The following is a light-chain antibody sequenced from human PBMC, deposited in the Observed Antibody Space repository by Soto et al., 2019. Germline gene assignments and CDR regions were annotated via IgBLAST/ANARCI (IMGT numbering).Light chain of an antibody. V-gene: IGLV9-49*03. CDR3: GADHGSGSNVVYV. CDR2: VGTGGIVE. CDR1: SGYSNYK. J-gene: IGLJ1*01. Sequence: QLVLTQPPSASASLGASVTLTCTLSSGYSNYKVDWYQQRPGKGPRFVMRVGTGGIVESKGDGIPDRFSVLASGLNRYLTIKNIQEEDESDYHCGADHGSGSNVVYVFGTWTKLTVL.